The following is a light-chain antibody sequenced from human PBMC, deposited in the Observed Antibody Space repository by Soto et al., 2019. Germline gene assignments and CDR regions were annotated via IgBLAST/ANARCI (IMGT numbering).Light chain of an antibody. Sequence: QFALTQPASVSGSPGQSITISCTGTSSDAGGYNYVSWYQQHPGKAPKLMIYEVSNRPSGVSNRFSGSKSGNTASLTISGLQAEDEADYYCSSYTSSSTRVVFGGGTKLTVL. CDR2: EVS. CDR3: SSYTSSSTRVV. V-gene: IGLV2-14*01. J-gene: IGLJ2*01. CDR1: SSDAGGYNY.